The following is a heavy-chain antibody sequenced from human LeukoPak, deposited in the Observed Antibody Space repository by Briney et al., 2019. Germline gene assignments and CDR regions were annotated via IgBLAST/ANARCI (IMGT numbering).Heavy chain of an antibody. V-gene: IGHV4-34*01. CDR3: AKSGGYGLIDY. J-gene: IGHJ4*02. CDR2: INHSGST. CDR1: GGSFSGYY. D-gene: IGHD1-26*01. Sequence: SETLSLTCAVYGGSFSGYYWSWIRQPPGKGLEWIGEINHSGSTNYNPSLKSRVTISVDTSKNQFSLRLNSVTAADTAMYYCAKSGGYGLIDYWGQGTRVTVSS.